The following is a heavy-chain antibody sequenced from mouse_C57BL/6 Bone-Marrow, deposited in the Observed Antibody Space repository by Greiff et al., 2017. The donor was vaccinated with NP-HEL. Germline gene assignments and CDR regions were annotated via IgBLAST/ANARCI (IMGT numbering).Heavy chain of an antibody. CDR2: IHPNSGST. D-gene: IGHD1-1*01. CDR1: GYTFTSYW. CDR3: ARSLYYYGSGRFAY. V-gene: IGHV1-64*01. Sequence: QVQLQQPGAELVKPGASVKLSCKASGYTFTSYWMHWVKQRPGQGLEWIGMIHPNSGSTNYNEKFKSKATLTVDKSSSTAYMQLSSLTSVDSAVYYCARSLYYYGSGRFAYWGQGTLVTVSA. J-gene: IGHJ3*01.